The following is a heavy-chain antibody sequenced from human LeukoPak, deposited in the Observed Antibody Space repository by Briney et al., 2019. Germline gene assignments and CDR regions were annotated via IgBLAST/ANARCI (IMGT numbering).Heavy chain of an antibody. Sequence: SETLSLTCAVYGGSFSGYYWSWIRQPPGKGLEWIGEINHSGSTNYNPSLKGRVTISVDTSKNQFSLRLSPVTAADTAVYYCARGRVWGSYRQNFDYWGQGTLVTVSS. CDR1: GGSFSGYY. D-gene: IGHD3-16*02. J-gene: IGHJ4*02. CDR2: INHSGST. CDR3: ARGRVWGSYRQNFDY. V-gene: IGHV4-34*01.